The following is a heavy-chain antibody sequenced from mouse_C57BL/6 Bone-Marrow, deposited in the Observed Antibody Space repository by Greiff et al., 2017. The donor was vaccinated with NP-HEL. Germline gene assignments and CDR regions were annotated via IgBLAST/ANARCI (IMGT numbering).Heavy chain of an antibody. D-gene: IGHD1-1*01. Sequence: VQLQQSGAELVRPGTSVKVSCKASGYAFTTYLIEWVKQRPGQGLEWIGVINPGSGGTNYNEKFKGTATLTADKSSSTAYMQLSSLTSEDSAVYFCARRILLRFAYWGQGTLVTVSA. J-gene: IGHJ3*01. CDR3: ARRILLRFAY. V-gene: IGHV1-54*01. CDR1: GYAFTTYL. CDR2: INPGSGGT.